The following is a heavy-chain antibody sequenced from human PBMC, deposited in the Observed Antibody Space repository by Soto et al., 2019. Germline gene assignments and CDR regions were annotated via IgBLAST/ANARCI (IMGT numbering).Heavy chain of an antibody. CDR2: ISYDGSNK. J-gene: IGHJ4*02. V-gene: IGHV3-30*18. Sequence: PGGSLRLSCAASGFTFSNCGMHWVRQAPGKGLEWVAVISYDGSNKYYADSVKGRFTISRDNSKKTLYLEMNSLRAEDTAVYYCAKASSGDSSGWSYNFDYWGRGTLVTASS. D-gene: IGHD6-19*01. CDR1: GFTFSNCG. CDR3: AKASSGDSSGWSYNFDY.